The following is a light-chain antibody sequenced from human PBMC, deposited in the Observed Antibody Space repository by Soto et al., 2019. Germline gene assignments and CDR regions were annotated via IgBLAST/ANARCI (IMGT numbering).Light chain of an antibody. V-gene: IGKV1-9*01. CDR3: QQLNSYS. Sequence: DIQLTQSPSFLSASVGDRVTITCRASQSISSFLAWYQQKPGKAPNLLIYAASTFQSGVPSRFSGSGSGTEFTLTISSLQPEDFATYYCQQLNSYSFGGGTKVEIK. CDR2: AAS. CDR1: QSISSF. J-gene: IGKJ4*01.